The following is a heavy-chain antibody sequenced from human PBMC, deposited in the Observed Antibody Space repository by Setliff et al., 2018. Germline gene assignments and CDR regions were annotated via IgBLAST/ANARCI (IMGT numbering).Heavy chain of an antibody. CDR1: GDSISSSNW. CDR3: ARSSYSGSYLNV. J-gene: IGHJ6*02. Sequence: SETLSLTCAVSGDSISSSNWWNWVRQPPGKGLEWIGEIYHSGSTKYNPSLKSRVPISVDKSKNQFSLKLSSVTAADTAVYYCARSSYSGSYLNVWGQGTTVTVSS. V-gene: IGHV4-4*02. D-gene: IGHD1-26*01. CDR2: IYHSGST.